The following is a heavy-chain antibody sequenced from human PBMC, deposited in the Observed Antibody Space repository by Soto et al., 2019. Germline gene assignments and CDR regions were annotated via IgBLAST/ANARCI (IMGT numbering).Heavy chain of an antibody. V-gene: IGHV4-31*03. J-gene: IGHJ5*02. D-gene: IGHD3-10*01. Sequence: PSETLSLTCTVSGGSISGGGSYWSWIRQHPGKGLEWIGDIYYSGSTYYNPSLKSRVTISVDTYKNQFSLKLTSVTAADTAVYYCARDKHSDSYFCGPPYNWFDPWGQGALVTVSS. CDR2: IYYSGST. CDR1: GGSISGGGSY. CDR3: ARDKHSDSYFCGPPYNWFDP.